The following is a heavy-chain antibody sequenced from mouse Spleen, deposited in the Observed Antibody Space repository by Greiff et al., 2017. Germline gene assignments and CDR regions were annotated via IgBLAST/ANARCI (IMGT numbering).Heavy chain of an antibody. V-gene: IGHV1-69*01. CDR2: IDPSDSYT. CDR1: GYTFTSYW. Sequence: QVQLQQPGAELVMPGASVKLSCKASGYTFTSYWMHWVKQRPGQGLEWIGEIDPSDSYTNYNQKFKGKATLTVDKSSSTAYMQLSSLTSEDSAVYYCARGIYFWVDYWGQGTTLTVSS. CDR3: ARGIYFWVDY. D-gene: IGHD2-3*01. J-gene: IGHJ2*01.